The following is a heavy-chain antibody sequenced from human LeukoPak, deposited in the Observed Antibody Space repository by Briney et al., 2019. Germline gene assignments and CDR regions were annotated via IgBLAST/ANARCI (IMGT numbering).Heavy chain of an antibody. J-gene: IGHJ4*02. CDR2: INAGNGNT. V-gene: IGHV1-3*01. Sequence: ASVKVSCKASGYTFTSYAMHWVRQAPGQRLEWMGWINAGNGNTKYSQKFQGRVTITRDTSASTAYMELSSLRSEDTAVYYCARDPLGYCTNGVCYRWGQGTLVTVSS. D-gene: IGHD2-8*01. CDR1: GYTFTSYA. CDR3: ARDPLGYCTNGVCYR.